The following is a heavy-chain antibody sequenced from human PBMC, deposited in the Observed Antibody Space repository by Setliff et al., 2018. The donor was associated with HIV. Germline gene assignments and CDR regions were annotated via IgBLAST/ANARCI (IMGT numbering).Heavy chain of an antibody. CDR1: GGSISSSTYY. CDR2: IFYTRNT. J-gene: IGHJ5*02. CDR3: ARRGRDGVLIVFATGFDP. D-gene: IGHD2-8*01. V-gene: IGHV4-39*01. Sequence: SETLSLTCSVSGGSISSSTYYWGWIRQPPGKGLEWIGDIFYTRNTYYNPSLKSRVAISVDTSENQFSLKLNSVTAADTAVYYCARRGRDGVLIVFATGFDPWGQGTLVTVSS.